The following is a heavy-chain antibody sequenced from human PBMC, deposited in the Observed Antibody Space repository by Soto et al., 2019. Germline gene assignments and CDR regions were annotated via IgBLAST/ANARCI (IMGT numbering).Heavy chain of an antibody. D-gene: IGHD6-6*01. J-gene: IGHJ5*02. CDR3: ARAHPAETSIAAYNWFDP. V-gene: IGHV4-30-4*01. CDR2: IYYSGST. CDR1: GGSISSGDYY. Sequence: SETLSLTCTVSGGSISSGDYYWSWIRQPPGKGLEWIGYIYYSGSTYYNPSLKSRVTISVDTSKNQFSLKLSSVTAADTAVYYCARAHPAETSIAAYNWFDPWGQGTLVTVSS.